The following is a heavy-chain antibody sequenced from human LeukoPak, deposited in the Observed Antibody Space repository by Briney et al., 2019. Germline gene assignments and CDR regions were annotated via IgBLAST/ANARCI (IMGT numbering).Heavy chain of an antibody. CDR2: ITDGSGST. CDR3: AKDYPRAESGYGSSFFDY. Sequence: GGSLRLSCAVSGFTFRGFAMSWVRQAPGKGLEWISGITDGSGSTFYAESVKGRFTISRDDSKNALYLQMNSLRAEDTAIYYCAKDYPRAESGYGSSFFDYWGQGALVTVSS. D-gene: IGHD3-10*01. V-gene: IGHV3-23*01. CDR1: GFTFRGFA. J-gene: IGHJ4*02.